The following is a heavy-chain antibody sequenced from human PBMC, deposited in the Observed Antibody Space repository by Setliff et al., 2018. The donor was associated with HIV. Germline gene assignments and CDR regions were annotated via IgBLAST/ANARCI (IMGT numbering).Heavy chain of an antibody. J-gene: IGHJ4*02. CDR3: AKYGPNCRSITCDEGYYFDS. D-gene: IGHD2-2*01. CDR2: IDHSGST. Sequence: SETLSLTCAVYGGSFSGYYWSWIRQAPGKGLEWIGEIDHSGSTNYNPSLKSRVTISVDTSRNHFSLRLTSVTAADTALYYCAKYGPNCRSITCDEGYYFDSWGQGAQVTVSS. CDR1: GGSFSGYY. V-gene: IGHV4-34*01.